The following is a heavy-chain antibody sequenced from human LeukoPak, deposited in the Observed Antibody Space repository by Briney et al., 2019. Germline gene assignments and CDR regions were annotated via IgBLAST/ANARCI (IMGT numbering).Heavy chain of an antibody. CDR3: ARDNVGTVVVPAAILGRAFDI. CDR1: GGSFSGYY. J-gene: IGHJ3*02. Sequence: SETLSLTCAVYGGSFSGYYWSWIRQPPGKGLEWIGEINHSGSTNYNPSLKSRVTISVDTSKNQFSLKLSSVTAADTAVYYCARDNVGTVVVPAAILGRAFDIWGQGTMVTVSS. D-gene: IGHD2-2*01. CDR2: INHSGST. V-gene: IGHV4-34*01.